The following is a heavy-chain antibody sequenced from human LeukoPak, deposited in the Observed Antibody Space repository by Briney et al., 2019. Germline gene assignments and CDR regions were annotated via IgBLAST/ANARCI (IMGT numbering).Heavy chain of an antibody. CDR2: IRSKAYGGTT. CDR3: TRGYCGGDCWMSYYYMDV. J-gene: IGHJ6*03. V-gene: IGHV3-49*04. D-gene: IGHD2-21*02. CDR1: GFTFGDYA. Sequence: GGSLRLSCTASGFTFGDYAMSWVRQAPGKGLEWVGFIRSKAYGGTTEYAASVKGRFTISRDDSKSIAYLQMNSLKTEDTAVYYCTRGYCGGDCWMSYYYMDVWGKGTTVTISS.